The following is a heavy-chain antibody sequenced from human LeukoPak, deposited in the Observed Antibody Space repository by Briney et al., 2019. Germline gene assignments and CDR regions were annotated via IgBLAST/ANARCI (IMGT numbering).Heavy chain of an antibody. D-gene: IGHD4-11*01. J-gene: IGHJ4*02. V-gene: IGHV4-4*09. CDR1: GGSISSYY. CDR2: IYTSGST. CDR3: ARGYSKGIFDY. Sequence: PSETLSLTCTVSGGSISSYYWSWIRQPPGKGLEWIGYIYTSGSTNYNPSLKSRVTISVDTSKNQFSLKLSSATAADTAVYYCARGYSKGIFDYWGQGTLVTVSS.